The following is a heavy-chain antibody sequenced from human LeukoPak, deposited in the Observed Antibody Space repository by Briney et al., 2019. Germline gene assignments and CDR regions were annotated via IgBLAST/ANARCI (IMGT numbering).Heavy chain of an antibody. V-gene: IGHV4-4*07. CDR3: ARHPTGYSSSWYYFDY. CDR1: GGSISSYY. Sequence: SETLSLTCTVSGGSISSYYWSWIRQPAGKGLEWIGRIYTSGSTNYNPSLKSRVTMSVDTSKNQFSLKLSSVTAADTAVYYCARHPTGYSSSWYYFDYWGQGTLVTVSS. CDR2: IYTSGST. D-gene: IGHD6-13*01. J-gene: IGHJ4*02.